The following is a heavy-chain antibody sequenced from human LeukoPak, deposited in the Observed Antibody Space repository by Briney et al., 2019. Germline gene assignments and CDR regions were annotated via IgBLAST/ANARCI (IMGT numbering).Heavy chain of an antibody. J-gene: IGHJ3*02. CDR2: INPNSGGT. CDR3: TRDYPPYCSSTSCQTANDI. V-gene: IGHV1-2*02. Sequence: GASVKVSCKASGYTFTGYYMHWVRQAPGQGLEWMGWINPNSGGTNYAQKFQGRVIMTRDTSISTAYMELSRLRSDGTAVYYCTRDYPPYCSSTSCQTANDIWGQGTMVTVSS. CDR1: GYTFTGYY. D-gene: IGHD2-2*01.